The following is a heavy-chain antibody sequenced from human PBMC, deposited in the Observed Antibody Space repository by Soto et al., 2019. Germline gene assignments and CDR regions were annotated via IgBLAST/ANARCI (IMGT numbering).Heavy chain of an antibody. CDR1: GFTFSSYG. CDR3: AKLGDITIFGVLTLDYYYYYGMDV. V-gene: IGHV3-30*18. CDR2: ISYDGSKK. D-gene: IGHD3-3*01. J-gene: IGHJ6*02. Sequence: QVQLVESGGGVVQPGRSLRLSCAASGFTFSSYGMHWVRQAPGKGLEWVAVISYDGSKKYYADSVKGRFTISRDNSKNTLYLQMNSLRAEDTAVYYCAKLGDITIFGVLTLDYYYYYGMDVWGQGTTVTVSS.